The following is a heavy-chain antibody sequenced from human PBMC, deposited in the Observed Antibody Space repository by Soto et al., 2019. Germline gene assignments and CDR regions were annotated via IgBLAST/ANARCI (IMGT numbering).Heavy chain of an antibody. CDR1: GYTFTSYG. V-gene: IGHV1-18*01. CDR3: ARVSGYSSGWYFSSGNWFDP. Sequence: ASVTVSCKASGYTFTSYGISWVRQAPGQGLEWMGWISAYNGNTNYAQKLQGRVTMTTDTSTSTAYMELRSLRSDDTAVYYCARVSGYSSGWYFSSGNWFDPWGQGTLVTVSS. D-gene: IGHD6-19*01. CDR2: ISAYNGNT. J-gene: IGHJ5*02.